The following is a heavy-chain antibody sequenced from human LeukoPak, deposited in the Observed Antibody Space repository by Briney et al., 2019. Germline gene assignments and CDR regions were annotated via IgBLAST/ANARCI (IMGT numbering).Heavy chain of an antibody. D-gene: IGHD6-13*01. CDR2: IIPIFGTA. Sequence: SVKVSCKASGGTFSSYAISWVRQAPGQGLEWMGGIIPIFGTANYAQKFQGRVTITADESTSTAYMELSSRRSEDTAVYYCASDSSSWYNVRDYWGQGTLVTVSS. CDR3: ASDSSSWYNVRDY. V-gene: IGHV1-69*13. CDR1: GGTFSSYA. J-gene: IGHJ4*02.